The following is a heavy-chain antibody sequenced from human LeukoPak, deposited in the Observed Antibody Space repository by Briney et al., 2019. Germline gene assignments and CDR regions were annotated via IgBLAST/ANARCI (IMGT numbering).Heavy chain of an antibody. CDR2: IYYSGST. CDR1: GGSISSSSYY. J-gene: IGHJ3*02. Sequence: SETLSLTCTVSGGSISSSSYYWGWIRQPPGKGLEWIGSIYYSGSTYYNPSLKSRVTISVDTSKNQFSLKLSSVTAADTAVYYCARGRRAYYYGSGSDAFDIWGQGTMVTVSS. D-gene: IGHD3-10*01. V-gene: IGHV4-39*07. CDR3: ARGRRAYYYGSGSDAFDI.